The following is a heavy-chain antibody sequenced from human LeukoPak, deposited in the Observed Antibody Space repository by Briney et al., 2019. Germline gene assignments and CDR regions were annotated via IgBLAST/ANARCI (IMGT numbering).Heavy chain of an antibody. Sequence: GGSLRLSCAPSGFTFSRHGMHWVRQAPGKGLEWVAIISNDGSRKYYVDSVKGRFTISRDNAKNSLYLQMNSLRAEDTAVYYCARDTTAYYDFWSGYYYGGYYMYYFDYWGQGTLVTVSS. D-gene: IGHD3-3*01. CDR3: ARDTTAYYDFWSGYYYGGYYMYYFDY. V-gene: IGHV3-30*03. CDR2: ISNDGSRK. CDR1: GFTFSRHG. J-gene: IGHJ4*02.